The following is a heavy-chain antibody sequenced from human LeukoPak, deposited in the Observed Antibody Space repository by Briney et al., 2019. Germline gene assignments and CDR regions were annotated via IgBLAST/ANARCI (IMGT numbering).Heavy chain of an antibody. CDR2: IYHSGST. D-gene: IGHD3-3*01. V-gene: IGHV4-4*02. Sequence: SGTLSLTCAVSGGSISSNNWWSWVRQPPGMGLEWIGEIYHSGSTNYNPSLKSRVTISVDKSKNQFSLKLSSVTAADTAVYYCASTWYYDFWSGPLSYYMDVWGKGTTVTVSS. J-gene: IGHJ6*03. CDR3: ASTWYYDFWSGPLSYYMDV. CDR1: GGSISSNNW.